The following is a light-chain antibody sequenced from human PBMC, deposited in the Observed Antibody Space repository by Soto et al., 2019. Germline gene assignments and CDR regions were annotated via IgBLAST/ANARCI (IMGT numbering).Light chain of an antibody. CDR1: QSVSSY. J-gene: IGKJ2*01. Sequence: EIVLTQSPATLSLSPGERATLSCRASQSVSSYLAWYQQKPGQAPRLLIYDASNRATGIPARFSGSGSGTDFPRTISSREPEDFAVYYCQQRRNWPPTLGQGTKLEIK. CDR3: QQRRNWPPT. CDR2: DAS. V-gene: IGKV3-11*01.